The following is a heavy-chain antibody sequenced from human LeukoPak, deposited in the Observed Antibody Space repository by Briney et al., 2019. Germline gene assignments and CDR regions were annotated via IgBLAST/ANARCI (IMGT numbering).Heavy chain of an antibody. CDR3: ATKQWLAPPPDS. CDR2: INTDGTVT. D-gene: IGHD6-19*01. CDR1: GFTFSKYW. Sequence: GSLRLSCAASGFTFSKYWMLWVRQAPGKGLESVSRINTDGTVTTYADSVKGRFTVSGDNADNTMFLQMNSVRDEDTAVYYCATKQWLAPPPDSWGQGTPVTVSS. V-gene: IGHV3-74*01. J-gene: IGHJ4*02.